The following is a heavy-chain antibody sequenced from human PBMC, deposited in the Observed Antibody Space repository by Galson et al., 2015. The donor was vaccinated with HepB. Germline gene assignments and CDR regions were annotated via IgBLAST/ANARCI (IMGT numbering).Heavy chain of an antibody. Sequence: CAISGDSVSSNSAAWNWIRQSPSRGLEWLGRTYYRSKWYNDYAVSVKSRITINPDTSKNQFSLQLSSVTAADTAVYYCARVPPYDSSGYYWSVDPWGQGTLVTVSS. J-gene: IGHJ5*02. V-gene: IGHV6-1*01. CDR2: TYYRSKWYN. CDR3: ARVPPYDSSGYYWSVDP. CDR1: GDSVSSNSAA. D-gene: IGHD3-22*01.